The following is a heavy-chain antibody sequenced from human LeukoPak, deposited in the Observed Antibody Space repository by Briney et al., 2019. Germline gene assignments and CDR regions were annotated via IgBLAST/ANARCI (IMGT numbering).Heavy chain of an antibody. Sequence: SQTLSLTCTVSGGSISSGDYYWSWIRQPPGKGLELIGYIYYSGSTYYNPSLKSRVTISVDTSKNQFSLKPSSVTAADTAVYYCARANWSGNVAYMDVWGKGTTVTVSS. CDR2: IYYSGST. CDR1: GGSISSGDYY. CDR3: ARANWSGNVAYMDV. J-gene: IGHJ6*03. V-gene: IGHV4-30-4*08. D-gene: IGHD3-3*01.